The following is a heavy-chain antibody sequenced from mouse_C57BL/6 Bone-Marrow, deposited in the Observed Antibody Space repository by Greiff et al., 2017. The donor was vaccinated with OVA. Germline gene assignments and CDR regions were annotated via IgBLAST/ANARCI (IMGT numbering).Heavy chain of an antibody. V-gene: IGHV1-59*01. Sequence: VQLQQPGAELVRPGTSVKLSCKASGYTFTSYWMHWVKQRPGQGLESIGVIDPSDSYTNYNQKFKGKATLTVDTSSSTAYMQLSSLTSEDSAVYYCARRALYYDYAWFAYWGQGTLVTVSA. J-gene: IGHJ3*01. D-gene: IGHD2-4*01. CDR3: ARRALYYDYAWFAY. CDR1: GYTFTSYW. CDR2: IDPSDSYT.